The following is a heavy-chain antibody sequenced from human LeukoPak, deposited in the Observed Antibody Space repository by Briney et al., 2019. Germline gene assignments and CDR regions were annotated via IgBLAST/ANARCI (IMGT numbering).Heavy chain of an antibody. Sequence: SETLSLTCAVYGGSFSGYYWSWIRQPPGKGLEWIGEINHSGSTNYNPSLKSRVTISVDTSKNQFSLKLSSVTAADTAVYYCARDRFTGGIDYWGQGTLVTVSS. CDR1: GGSFSGYY. D-gene: IGHD2-8*02. CDR2: INHSGST. J-gene: IGHJ4*02. CDR3: ARDRFTGGIDY. V-gene: IGHV4-34*01.